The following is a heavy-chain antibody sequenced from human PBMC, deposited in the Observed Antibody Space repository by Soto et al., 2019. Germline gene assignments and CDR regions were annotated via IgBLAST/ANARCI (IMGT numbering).Heavy chain of an antibody. V-gene: IGHV3-33*01. J-gene: IGHJ6*02. Sequence: VGSLRLSCAASGFTFSSYGMHWVRQAPGKGLEWVAVIWYDGSNKYYADSVKGRFTISRDNSKNTLYLQMNSLRAEDTAVYYCAREREWDWRGYPIYYYYGMDVWGQGTTVTVSS. CDR3: AREREWDWRGYPIYYYYGMDV. CDR2: IWYDGSNK. CDR1: GFTFSSYG. D-gene: IGHD3-3*01.